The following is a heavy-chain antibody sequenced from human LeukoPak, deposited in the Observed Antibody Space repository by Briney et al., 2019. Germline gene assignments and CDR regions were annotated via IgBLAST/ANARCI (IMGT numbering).Heavy chain of an antibody. V-gene: IGHV4-34*01. CDR3: ARFTLNYYYGMDV. CDR1: GGSFSGYY. Sequence: SETLSLTCAVYGGSFSGYYWSWIRQPPGKGLEWIGEINHSGSTNHNPSLKSRVTISVDTSKNQFSLKLSSVTAADTAVYYCARFTLNYYYGMDVWGKGTTVTVSS. CDR2: INHSGST. J-gene: IGHJ6*04.